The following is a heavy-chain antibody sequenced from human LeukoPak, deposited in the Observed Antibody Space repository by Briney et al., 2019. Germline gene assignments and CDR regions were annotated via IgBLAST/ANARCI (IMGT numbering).Heavy chain of an antibody. V-gene: IGHV4-4*08. J-gene: IGHJ6*04. Sequence: SETLSPTSTVSGGSIKGYHWSWIRQPPGKGLEWIGYIYSNEATEYKPSLKSRVTISADTSKNQFSLKLTSVSAADTAIYYCARRHDFPLGGKGTRATVSS. CDR2: IYSNEAT. CDR3: ARRHDFPL. D-gene: IGHD3/OR15-3a*01. CDR1: GGSIKGYH.